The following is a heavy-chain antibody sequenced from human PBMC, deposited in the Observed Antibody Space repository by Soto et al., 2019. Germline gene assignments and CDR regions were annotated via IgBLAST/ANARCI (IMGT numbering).Heavy chain of an antibody. CDR3: ARVSITIFGVVNYGMDV. CDR1: GYTFTGYY. V-gene: IGHV1-2*02. D-gene: IGHD3-3*01. Sequence: ASVKVSCTASGYTFTGYYMHWVRQAPGQGLEWMGWINPNSGGTNYAQKFQGRVTMTRDTSISTAYMELSRLRSDDTAVYYCARVSITIFGVVNYGMDVWGQGTTVTVSS. J-gene: IGHJ6*02. CDR2: INPNSGGT.